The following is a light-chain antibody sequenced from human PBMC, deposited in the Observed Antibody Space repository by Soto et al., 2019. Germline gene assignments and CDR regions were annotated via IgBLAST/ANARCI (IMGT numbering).Light chain of an antibody. CDR2: DAF. Sequence: EIVLTQSPATLSLSPGERATLSCRASQSVSSYLAWYQQKPGQAPRLLIYDAFNRATGIPARFSGSGSGTDVTLTISMLEPADFAACYCQQRSNLSPRYTCGQGTKLEIK. CDR3: QQRSNLSPRYT. CDR1: QSVSSY. J-gene: IGKJ2*01. V-gene: IGKV3-11*01.